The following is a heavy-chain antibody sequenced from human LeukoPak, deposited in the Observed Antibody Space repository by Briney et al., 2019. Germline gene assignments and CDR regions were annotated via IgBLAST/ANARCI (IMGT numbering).Heavy chain of an antibody. CDR2: IYYSGRT. Sequence: PSETLSLTCTVSGGSISSSSYYWGWIRQPPGKGLEWIGSIYYSGRTYYNPSLKSRVTISVDTSKNQFSLKLSSVTAADTSVYYCARHAPSKQLVLVFWFDPWGQGTLVSVSS. CDR3: ARHAPSKQLVLVFWFDP. J-gene: IGHJ5*02. D-gene: IGHD6-13*01. V-gene: IGHV4-39*01. CDR1: GGSISSSSYY.